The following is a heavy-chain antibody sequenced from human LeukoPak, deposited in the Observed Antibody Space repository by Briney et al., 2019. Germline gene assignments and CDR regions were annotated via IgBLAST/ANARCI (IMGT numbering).Heavy chain of an antibody. CDR1: GGTFSSYA. V-gene: IGHV1-69*04. CDR3: AVVVKDMNTYYYGMDV. Sequence: SVKVSCKASGGTFSSYAISWVRQAPGQGLEWMGRIIPILGIANYAQKFQGRVTITADKSTSTAYMELSSLRSEDTAVYYCAVVVKDMNTYYYGMDVWGQGTTVTVSS. CDR2: IIPILGIA. J-gene: IGHJ6*02. D-gene: IGHD3-22*01.